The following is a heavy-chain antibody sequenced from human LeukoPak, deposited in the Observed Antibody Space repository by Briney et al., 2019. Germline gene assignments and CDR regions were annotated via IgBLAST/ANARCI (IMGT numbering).Heavy chain of an antibody. J-gene: IGHJ4*02. V-gene: IGHV3-21*01. D-gene: IGHD6-19*01. CDR2: MSSSNSYI. Sequence: PGGSLRLSCAASGFXFSSDWMYWVRQAPGEGPVWVSAMSSSNSYIYNADSMKGRFTNARDTAKNALYLQMNSLRAEDTAVYYCARDQGLLVVAGRFGYWGQGTLVTVSS. CDR1: GFXFSSDW. CDR3: ARDQGLLVVAGRFGY.